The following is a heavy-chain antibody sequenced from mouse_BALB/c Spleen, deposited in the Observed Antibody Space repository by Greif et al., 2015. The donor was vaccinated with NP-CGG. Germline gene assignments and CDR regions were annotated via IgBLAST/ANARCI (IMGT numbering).Heavy chain of an antibody. V-gene: IGHV1-84*02. Sequence: QVQLQQPGPELAKPGASVKISCKASGYTFTDYYINWVKQKPGQGLEWIGWIYPGSGNTKYNEKFKGKATLTVDTSSSTAYMQLSSLTSEDTAVYFCARRTGTEAMDYWGQGTSVTVSS. D-gene: IGHD4-1*01. J-gene: IGHJ4*01. CDR2: IYPGSGNT. CDR1: GYTFTDYY. CDR3: ARRTGTEAMDY.